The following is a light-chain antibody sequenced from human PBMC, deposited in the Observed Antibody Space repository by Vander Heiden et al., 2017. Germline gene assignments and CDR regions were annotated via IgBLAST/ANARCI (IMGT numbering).Light chain of an antibody. V-gene: IGLV1-40*01. CDR3: QSQDRSRSGVL. J-gene: IGLJ3*02. Sequence: QSVLTQPPSVSGAPGQRVTISCTGSGSNIRAGYDVHCNHPTPGTAPKLLIFGNSSRHSGVPDRFSASRSGTSASLATTWLQAEDEGDYYCQSQDRSRSGVLFGEGTKLTVL. CDR2: GNS. CDR1: GSNIRAGYD.